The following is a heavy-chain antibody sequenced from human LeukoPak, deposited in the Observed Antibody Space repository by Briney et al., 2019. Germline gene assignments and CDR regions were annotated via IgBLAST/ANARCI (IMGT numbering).Heavy chain of an antibody. Sequence: PGGSLRLSCAASGFIFSDYAMSWIRQAPGKGLEWILCINNSGGTRYYADSVKGRFTISRDNAKNSLYLQMNSLRAEDTAVYYCARGRVIVDSWGQGALVTVSS. CDR3: ARGRVIVDS. V-gene: IGHV3-11*01. D-gene: IGHD2-21*01. J-gene: IGHJ4*02. CDR1: GFIFSDYA. CDR2: INNSGGTR.